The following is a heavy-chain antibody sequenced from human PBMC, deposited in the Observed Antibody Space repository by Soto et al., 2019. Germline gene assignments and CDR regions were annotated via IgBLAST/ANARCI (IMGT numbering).Heavy chain of an antibody. D-gene: IGHD2-2*02. J-gene: IGHJ6*02. V-gene: IGHV1-69*13. CDR2: IIPIFGTA. Sequence: GASVNVSCKASGGTFSSYAISWVRQAPGQGLEWMGGIIPIFGTANYAQKFQGRVTITADESTSTAYMELSSLRSEDTAVYYCARGALIVVVPAAIEYYYDMDVGGPGPTVTFSS. CDR3: ARGALIVVVPAAIEYYYDMDV. CDR1: GGTFSSYA.